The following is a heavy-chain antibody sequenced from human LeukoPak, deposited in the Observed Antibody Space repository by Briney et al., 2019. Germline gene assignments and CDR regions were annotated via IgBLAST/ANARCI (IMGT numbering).Heavy chain of an antibody. J-gene: IGHJ5*02. D-gene: IGHD6-6*01. CDR1: GFTFSGFW. V-gene: IGHV3-7*03. CDR3: ARSSYSSSSGGNWFDP. Sequence: GGSLRLSCAVSGFTFSGFWMSWSRQAPGKGLEWVASINSDGSEGYYADVVKGRFTISRDNAKNSLYLQINSLRAEDTAVYYCARSSYSSSSGGNWFDPWGQGTLVTVSS. CDR2: INSDGSEG.